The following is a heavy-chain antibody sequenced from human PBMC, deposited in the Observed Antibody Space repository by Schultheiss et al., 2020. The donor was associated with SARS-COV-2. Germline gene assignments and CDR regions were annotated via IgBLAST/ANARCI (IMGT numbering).Heavy chain of an antibody. V-gene: IGHV4-61*08. D-gene: IGHD3-10*01. Sequence: SETLSLTCTVSGGSISSGDYYWSWIRQPPGKGLEWIGYIYYSGSTNYNPSLKSRVTISVDTSKNQFSLKLSSVTAADTAVYYCARGYYYGSGSYYRNYYYYGMDVWGQGTTVTVSS. CDR3: ARGYYYGSGSYYRNYYYYGMDV. J-gene: IGHJ6*02. CDR2: IYYSGST. CDR1: GGSISSGDYY.